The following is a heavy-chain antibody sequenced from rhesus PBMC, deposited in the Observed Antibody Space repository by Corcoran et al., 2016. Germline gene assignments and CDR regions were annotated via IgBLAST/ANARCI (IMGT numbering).Heavy chain of an antibody. CDR1: GFPLPPTRMC. CDR2: IYWDDDK. V-gene: IGHV2-174*01. Sequence: QVPLKESGPALVKPTQTLTLTCTFSGFPLPPTRMCVGWIRQPPGKALEWLALIYWDDDKRYSTSLKSRLTISKDTSKNQVVLTMTNMDPVDTATYYCAREPWIQLQSEYFDYWGQGVLVTVSS. CDR3: AREPWIQLQSEYFDY. D-gene: IGHD5-12*01. J-gene: IGHJ4*01.